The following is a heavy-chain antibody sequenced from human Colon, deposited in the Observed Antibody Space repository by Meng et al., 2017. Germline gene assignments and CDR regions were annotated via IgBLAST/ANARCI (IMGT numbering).Heavy chain of an antibody. Sequence: GQLPGSGPGLVRPSEPLSLTCTVSGGSVSSGSYYWSWTRQPPGKGLEWIGYIYYSGSTNYNPSLKSRVTISVDTSKNQFSLKLSSVTAADTAVYYCARGASDYDFDYWGQGTLVTVSS. CDR2: IYYSGST. CDR1: GGSVSSGSYY. J-gene: IGHJ4*02. V-gene: IGHV4-61*01. D-gene: IGHD3-22*01. CDR3: ARGASDYDFDY.